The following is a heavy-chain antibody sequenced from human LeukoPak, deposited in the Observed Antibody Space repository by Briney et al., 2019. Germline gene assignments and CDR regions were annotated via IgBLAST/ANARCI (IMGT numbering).Heavy chain of an antibody. CDR3: AGSAIAVAGQYYYGMDV. CDR1: GFTFTSSA. J-gene: IGHJ6*04. Sequence: ASVKVSCKASGFTFTSSAVQWVRQARGQRLEWIGWIVVGSGNTNYAQKFQERVTITRDMSTSTAYMELSSLGSEDTAVYYCAGSAIAVAGQYYYGMDVWGKGTTVTVSS. V-gene: IGHV1-58*01. CDR2: IVVGSGNT. D-gene: IGHD6-19*01.